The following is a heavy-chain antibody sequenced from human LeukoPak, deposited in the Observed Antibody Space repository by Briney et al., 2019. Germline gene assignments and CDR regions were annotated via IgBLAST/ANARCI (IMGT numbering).Heavy chain of an antibody. Sequence: PSETLSLTCTVSGDSISSSSSYCGWLRQPPGKGLEWIVTFYYSGSTYYNPSLKNRVTISVDTTKNQFSLKRTSVTAADTAVYFCARGDSYDRKGAFAIGGQGTMLTVSA. CDR2: FYYSGST. D-gene: IGHD5-18*01. J-gene: IGHJ3*02. V-gene: IGHV4-39*01. CDR3: ARGDSYDRKGAFAI. CDR1: GDSISSSSSY.